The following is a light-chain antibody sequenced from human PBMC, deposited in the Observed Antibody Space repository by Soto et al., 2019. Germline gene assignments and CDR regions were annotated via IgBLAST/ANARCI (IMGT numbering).Light chain of an antibody. CDR1: SSNIGAGYD. CDR3: QSYDSSLRV. Sequence: QSVLTQPPSVSGAPGQRVTISCTGSSSNIGAGYDVHWYQQLPGTAPKLLIYGNSNRPSGVPDRFSGSKSGTSASLAITGLQAEDEADYCCQSYDSSLRVFGPGTKLTVL. J-gene: IGLJ1*01. CDR2: GNS. V-gene: IGLV1-40*01.